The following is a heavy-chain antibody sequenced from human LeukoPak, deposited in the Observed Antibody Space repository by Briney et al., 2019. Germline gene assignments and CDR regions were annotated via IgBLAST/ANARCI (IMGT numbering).Heavy chain of an antibody. CDR2: IRFDGSIK. Sequence: QTGGSLRLYCAASGFTFSDYGMVWVRQAPGKGLEWVACIRFDGSIKYYTDSVKDRFTVSRDNFKNTLYLQMNSLRDDDTAVYYCVKDEARWLHHGFDYWGQGTLVTVSS. V-gene: IGHV3-30*02. J-gene: IGHJ4*02. D-gene: IGHD5-24*01. CDR1: GFTFSDYG. CDR3: VKDEARWLHHGFDY.